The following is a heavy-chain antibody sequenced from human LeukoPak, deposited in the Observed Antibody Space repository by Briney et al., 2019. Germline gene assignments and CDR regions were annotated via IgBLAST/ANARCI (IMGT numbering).Heavy chain of an antibody. CDR3: ARRYGYYYYYMDV. V-gene: IGHV4-31*03. CDR2: IYYSGNT. CDR1: GGSISSGGYY. Sequence: PSETLSLTCTVSGGSISSGGYYWSWIRQHPGKGLEWIGYIYYSGNTYYNPSLKSRVTISVDTSKNQFSLKLSSVTAADTAVYYCARRYGYYYYYMDVWGKGTTVTVSS. D-gene: IGHD3-9*01. J-gene: IGHJ6*03.